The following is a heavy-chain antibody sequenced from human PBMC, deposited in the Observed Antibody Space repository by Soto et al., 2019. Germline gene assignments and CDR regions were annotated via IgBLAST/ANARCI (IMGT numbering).Heavy chain of an antibody. V-gene: IGHV3-33*01. CDR1: GFTFSSYG. D-gene: IGHD2-15*01. CDR2: IWYDGSNK. CDR3: ARDENCSGGSCYSLEV. J-gene: IGHJ4*02. Sequence: GGSLRLSCAASGFTFSSYGMHWVRQAPGKGLEWVAVIWYDGSNKYYADSVKGRFTISRDNSKNTLYLQMNSLRAEDTAVYYCARDENCSGGSCYSLEVWGQGTLVTVSS.